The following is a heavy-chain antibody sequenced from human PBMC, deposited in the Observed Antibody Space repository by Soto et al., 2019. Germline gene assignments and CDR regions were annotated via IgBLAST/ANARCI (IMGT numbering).Heavy chain of an antibody. CDR3: ARVTWGPGGVLAELDY. J-gene: IGHJ4*02. V-gene: IGHV4-59*01. D-gene: IGHD3-16*01. Sequence: QVQLQESGPGLVKPSETLSLTCTVSRGSISRYYWSWIRQPPGKGLEWIGYIYYSGTTNYNPSLKSRVTMPVDTAQDQFSLKLSSVTAADTALYYCARVTWGPGGVLAELDYWGQGTLVTVSS. CDR2: IYYSGTT. CDR1: RGSISRYY.